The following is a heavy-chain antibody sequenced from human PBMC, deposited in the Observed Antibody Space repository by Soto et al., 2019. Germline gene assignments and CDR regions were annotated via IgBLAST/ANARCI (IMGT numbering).Heavy chain of an antibody. CDR2: ISSFSNYM. CDR3: ARAGGFSKKTPNPRAIDNGG. J-gene: IGHJ6*02. CDR1: GFTFNSYS. V-gene: IGHV3-21*01. Sequence: ESGGGLVKPGGSLRLSCAVSGFTFNSYSMNWVRQAPGKGLEWVSSISSFSNYMYYTDSVKGRFTISRDNARNSLYLQMNRLGAEEKAWYLCARAGGFSKKTPNPRAIDNGGWGQGTTVTVSS. D-gene: IGHD2-8*01.